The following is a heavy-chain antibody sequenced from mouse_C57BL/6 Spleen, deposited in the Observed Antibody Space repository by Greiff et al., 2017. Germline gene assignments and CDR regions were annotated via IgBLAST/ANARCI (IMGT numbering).Heavy chain of an antibody. D-gene: IGHD2-3*01. Sequence: QVQLQQSGAELVRPGTSVKMSCKASGYTFTNYWIGWAKQRPGHGLEWIGDIYPGGGYTNYNEKFKGKATLTADKSSSTAYMQFSSLTSEDSAIYYSAREGDDGRGDYFDYWGQGTTLTVSS. CDR1: GYTFTNYW. V-gene: IGHV1-63*01. J-gene: IGHJ2*01. CDR2: IYPGGGYT. CDR3: AREGDDGRGDYFDY.